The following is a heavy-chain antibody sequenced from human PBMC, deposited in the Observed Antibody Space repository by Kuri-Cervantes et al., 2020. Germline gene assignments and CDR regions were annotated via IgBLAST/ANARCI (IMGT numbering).Heavy chain of an antibody. J-gene: IGHJ4*02. V-gene: IGHV1-2*04. D-gene: IGHD3-10*01. CDR2: INPNSGGT. CDR1: GYTFTSYG. Sequence: ASVKVSCKASGYTFTSYGINWVRQATGQGLEWMGWINPNSGGTNYAQKFQGWVTMTRDTSISTAYMELSRLRSDDTAVYYCARGEAYYGSGSDQKVGDYWGQGTLVTVSS. CDR3: ARGEAYYGSGSDQKVGDY.